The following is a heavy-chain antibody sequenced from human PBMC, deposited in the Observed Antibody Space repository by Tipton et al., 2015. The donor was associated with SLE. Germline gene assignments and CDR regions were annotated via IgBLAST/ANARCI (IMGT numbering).Heavy chain of an antibody. Sequence: SLRLSCGASGFTFSSYWMTWVRQAPGKGLEWVANIKQDGSDKYYVDSVKGRFTISRDNAKNSLYLQMNNLRAEDTAVYYCARAGSLTVAGTISDHWGQGTLVTVSS. J-gene: IGHJ4*02. D-gene: IGHD1-1*01. CDR1: GFTFSSYW. V-gene: IGHV3-7*01. CDR3: ARAGSLTVAGTISDH. CDR2: IKQDGSDK.